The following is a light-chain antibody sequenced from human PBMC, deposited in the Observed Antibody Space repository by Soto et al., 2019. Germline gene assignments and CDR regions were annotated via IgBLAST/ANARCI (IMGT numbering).Light chain of an antibody. CDR3: QQYGSSPYT. CDR2: GAS. J-gene: IGKJ2*01. Sequence: EIVLTQSPGTLSLSPGERATLSCRASQSVSSSYLAWYQQKPGQAPRLLIYGASSRATGIPDRFSGSGSGTDFTLTISRREPEHFPVYSCQQYGSSPYTFGQGTKLEIK. V-gene: IGKV3-20*01. CDR1: QSVSSSY.